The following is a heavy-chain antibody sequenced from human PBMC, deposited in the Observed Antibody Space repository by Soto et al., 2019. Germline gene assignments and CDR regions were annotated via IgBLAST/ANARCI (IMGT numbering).Heavy chain of an antibody. CDR3: ARGGMDTAMVYYYYGMDV. CDR2: ISSSSSTI. CDR1: GFTFISYR. V-gene: IGHV3-48*02. J-gene: IGHJ6*02. D-gene: IGHD5-18*01. Sequence: ALRLTCADSGFTFISYRMNWVRQAPGEGLEWVSYISSSSSTIYYADSVKGRFTISRDNAKNSLYLQMNSLRDEDTAVYYCARGGMDTAMVYYYYGMDVWGQGTTVTVSS.